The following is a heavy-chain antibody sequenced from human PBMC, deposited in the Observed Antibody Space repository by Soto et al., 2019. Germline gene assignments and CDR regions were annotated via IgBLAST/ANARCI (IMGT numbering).Heavy chain of an antibody. CDR2: IWHNGKNK. Sequence: QVQVVESGGGVVQPGRSLRLSCATSGFAFSNFGMHWVRQVPGKGLEWVAVIWHNGKNKDYADYAKGRFTISRDNSKNTSYLEMNSLRVEDTAIYYCARDPGQDEALASWGQGTLVTVSS. CDR1: GFAFSNFG. CDR3: ARDPGQDEALAS. J-gene: IGHJ4*02. V-gene: IGHV3-33*04.